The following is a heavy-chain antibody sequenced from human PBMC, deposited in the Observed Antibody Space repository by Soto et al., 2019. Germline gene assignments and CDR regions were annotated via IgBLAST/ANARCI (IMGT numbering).Heavy chain of an antibody. CDR1: GFTFSSYS. CDR2: ISGSGVST. J-gene: IGHJ4*02. V-gene: IGHV3-23*01. CDR3: AKLSGLVVVITTSIDY. Sequence: PGGSLRLSCAASGFTFSSYSISWVRQAPWKGLEWVSAISGSGVSTYYADSVKGRFTISRDNSKNTLYLQMNSLRAEDTAVYYCAKLSGLVVVITTSIDYCCQRTLVTFCS. D-gene: IGHD3-22*01.